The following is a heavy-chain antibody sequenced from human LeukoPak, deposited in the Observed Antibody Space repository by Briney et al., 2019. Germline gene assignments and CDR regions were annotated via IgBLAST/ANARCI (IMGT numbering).Heavy chain of an antibody. V-gene: IGHV3-21*01. CDR3: ARARYSSGWYVAFDI. Sequence: GGSLRLSCAASGFTFSSYSMNWVRQAPGKGLEWVSSISSSSSYIYYADSVKGRFTISRDNAKNSLYLQMNSLRAEDTAVYYCARARYSSGWYVAFDIWGQGTMVTVSS. J-gene: IGHJ3*02. CDR2: ISSSSSYI. CDR1: GFTFSSYS. D-gene: IGHD6-19*01.